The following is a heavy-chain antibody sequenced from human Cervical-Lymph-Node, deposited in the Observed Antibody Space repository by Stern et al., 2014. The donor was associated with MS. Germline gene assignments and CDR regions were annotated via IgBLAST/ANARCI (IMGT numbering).Heavy chain of an antibody. J-gene: IGHJ4*02. D-gene: IGHD1-1*01. Sequence: EDQLVESGGGVIQPGGSLRLSCTASGFTVRRDYMTWVRQAPGKGLEWVSLITNGGSTFYTDSVKGRFTISRDDSKNTVYLHMTSLRAEDTAMYYCARDTSSPERSDWWGQGTLVTVSS. CDR1: GFTVRRDY. V-gene: IGHV3-53*01. CDR3: ARDTSSPERSDW. CDR2: ITNGGST.